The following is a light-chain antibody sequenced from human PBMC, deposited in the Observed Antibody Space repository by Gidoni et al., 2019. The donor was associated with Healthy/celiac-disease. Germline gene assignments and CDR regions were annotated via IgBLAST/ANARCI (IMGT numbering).Light chain of an antibody. Sequence: DIQMTQSPSPLSASVGDRVTITCRASQSISSWLAWYQQKPGKAPKLLIYKASSLESGVPSRFSGSGSGTEFTLTISSLQPDDFATYYCQQYNSYSPETFGQGTKVEIK. CDR1: QSISSW. CDR3: QQYNSYSPET. J-gene: IGKJ1*01. V-gene: IGKV1-5*03. CDR2: KAS.